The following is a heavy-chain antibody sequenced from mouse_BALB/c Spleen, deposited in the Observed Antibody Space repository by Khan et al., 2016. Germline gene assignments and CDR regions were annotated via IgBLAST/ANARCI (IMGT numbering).Heavy chain of an antibody. Sequence: VQLQQSGPELVKPGASVKISCKASGYSFTGYFMNWVKQSHGKSLEWIGRINPYNGETFYNQKFKGKATLTVDKSSSTALMVLLSLTSEDSAVYFCGRGSYSSYSYAMDYWGQGTSVTVSS. V-gene: IGHV1-37*01. J-gene: IGHJ4*01. CDR3: GRGSYSSYSYAMDY. CDR1: GYSFTGYF. D-gene: IGHD1-1*01. CDR2: INPYNGET.